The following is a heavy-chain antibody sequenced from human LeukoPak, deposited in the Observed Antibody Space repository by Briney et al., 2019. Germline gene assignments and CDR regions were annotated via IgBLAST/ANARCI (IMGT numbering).Heavy chain of an antibody. CDR3: AGADYYDSRKFDY. D-gene: IGHD3-22*01. J-gene: IGHJ4*02. CDR2: INPNSGGT. V-gene: IGHV1-2*02. CDR1: GYTFTGYY. Sequence: ASVKVSCKASGYTFTGYYMHWVRQAPGQGLEWMGWINPNSGGTNYAQKFQGRVTMTRDTSISTAYMELSRLRSDDTAVYHCAGADYYDSRKFDYWGQGTLVTVSS.